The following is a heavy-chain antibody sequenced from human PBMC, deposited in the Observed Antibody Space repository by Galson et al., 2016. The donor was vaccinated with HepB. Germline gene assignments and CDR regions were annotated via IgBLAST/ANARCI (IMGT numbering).Heavy chain of an antibody. Sequence: SCAASGFTFSSCWMSWVRQAPGKGLEWVANINQDGSDKYYVDSVKGRFTISRDNAKSSLYLQMNSLRAEDTAVYYCARVSTSIIAAAGRTLFDYWGQGTLVTVSS. D-gene: IGHD6-13*01. CDR3: ARVSTSIIAAAGRTLFDY. V-gene: IGHV3-7*04. CDR2: INQDGSDK. J-gene: IGHJ4*02. CDR1: GFTFSSCW.